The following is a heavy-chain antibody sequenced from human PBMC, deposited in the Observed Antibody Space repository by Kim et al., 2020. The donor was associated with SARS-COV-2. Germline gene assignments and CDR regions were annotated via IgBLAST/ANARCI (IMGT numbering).Heavy chain of an antibody. CDR1: GFTFSSYA. Sequence: GGSLRLSCAASGFTFSSYAMSWVRQAPGKGLEWVSVIYSGGSSTYYADSVKGRFTISRDNSKNTLYLQMNSLRAEDTAVYYCASRGYSYGTTYWGQGTLVTVSS. CDR2: IYSGGSST. V-gene: IGHV3-23*03. J-gene: IGHJ4*02. D-gene: IGHD5-18*01. CDR3: ASRGYSYGTTY.